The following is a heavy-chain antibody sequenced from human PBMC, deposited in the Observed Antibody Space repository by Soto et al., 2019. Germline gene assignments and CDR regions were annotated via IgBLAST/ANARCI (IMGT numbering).Heavy chain of an antibody. Sequence: QLQLQESGPGLVKPSETLSLTCTVSGGSISSSSYYWGWIRQPPGKGLEWIGSIYYSGSTYYNPSLKSRVTISVDTSKNQFSLQLSSVTAADTAVYYCAALLEWLLYESGVFDPWGQGTLVTVSS. V-gene: IGHV4-39*01. CDR2: IYYSGST. D-gene: IGHD3-3*01. J-gene: IGHJ5*02. CDR1: GGSISSSSYY. CDR3: AALLEWLLYESGVFDP.